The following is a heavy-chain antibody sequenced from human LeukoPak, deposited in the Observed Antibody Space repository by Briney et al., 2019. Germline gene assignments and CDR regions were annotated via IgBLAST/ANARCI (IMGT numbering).Heavy chain of an antibody. CDR1: GFTFSDYA. D-gene: IGHD3-16*01. CDR2: LSGSGAGT. J-gene: IGHJ3*02. V-gene: IGHV3-23*01. CDR3: ARGSRGAFDI. Sequence: PGGSLRLSCAASGFTFSDYALGWVRQAPGRGLEWVATLSGSGAGTYYSDSVQGRFTISRDNSKRTLYLQMNSLRAEDTAVYYCARGSRGAFDIWGQGTMVTVSS.